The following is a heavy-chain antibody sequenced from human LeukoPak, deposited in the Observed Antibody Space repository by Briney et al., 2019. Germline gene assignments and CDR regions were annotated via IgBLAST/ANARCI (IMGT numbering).Heavy chain of an antibody. CDR1: GGSFSGYY. J-gene: IGHJ4*02. CDR2: INHSGST. CDR3: ARGLPRRLVTATFDDY. D-gene: IGHD2-21*02. V-gene: IGHV4-34*01. Sequence: SETLSLTCAVYGGSFSGYYWSWIRQPPGKGLEWIGEINHSGSTNYNPSLKSRVTISVDTSKNQFSLKLSSVTAADTAVYYCARGLPRRLVTATFDDYWGQGTLVTVSS.